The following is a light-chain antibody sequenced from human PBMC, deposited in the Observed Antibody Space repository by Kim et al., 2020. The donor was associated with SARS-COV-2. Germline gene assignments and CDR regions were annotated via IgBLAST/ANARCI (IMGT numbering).Light chain of an antibody. CDR1: TSNIGSDN. Sequence: QSVLTQPPSASGTPGQTVTISCSGSTSNIGSDNVNWYQQFPGTAPKLLIYTTTQRPSGVPDRFSGSKSGTSASLAISALQSEDEADYYCASWDDGLNGPVFGGGTQLTVL. V-gene: IGLV1-44*01. CDR3: ASWDDGLNGPV. J-gene: IGLJ3*02. CDR2: TTT.